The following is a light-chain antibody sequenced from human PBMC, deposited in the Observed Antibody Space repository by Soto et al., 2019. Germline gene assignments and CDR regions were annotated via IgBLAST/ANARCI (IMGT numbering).Light chain of an antibody. Sequence: QSVLTQPPSVSGAPGQRVTISCTGSSSNIGAGYDVHWYQQLPGTAPKLLIYGNSNRPSGVPDRFSGSKSGTSASLAITGLQADDDDDYYYQSSDSSLRGVVFGGGTKLTVL. J-gene: IGLJ2*01. CDR3: QSSDSSLRGVV. CDR1: SSNIGAGYD. CDR2: GNS. V-gene: IGLV1-40*01.